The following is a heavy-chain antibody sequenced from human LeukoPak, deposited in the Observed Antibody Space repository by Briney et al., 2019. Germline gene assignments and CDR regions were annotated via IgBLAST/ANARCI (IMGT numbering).Heavy chain of an antibody. CDR2: ISSSGSTI. CDR1: GFTFSSYE. CDR3: ATLPGQVTMMVVLAGGDY. D-gene: IGHD3-22*01. J-gene: IGHJ4*02. Sequence: GGSLRLSCAASGFTFSSYEMNWVRQAPGKGLEWVSYISSSGSTIYYADSVKGRFTISRDNAKNSLYLQMNSLRAEDTAVYYCATLPGQVTMMVVLAGGDYWGQGTLVTVSS. V-gene: IGHV3-48*03.